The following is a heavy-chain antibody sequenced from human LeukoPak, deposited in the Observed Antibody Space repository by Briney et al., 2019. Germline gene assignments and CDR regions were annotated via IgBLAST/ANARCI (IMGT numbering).Heavy chain of an antibody. CDR3: AGHPYDFWSGPFDN. V-gene: IGHV4-39*01. CDR1: GGSISSRDYY. CDR2: IYYSGST. Sequence: PSETLSLTCSVSGGSISSRDYYWAWIRQPPGEGLEWIGTIYYSGSTFYNPSLKTRVTMSVDTAESQFSLRLTSVTAADTAVYYCAGHPYDFWSGPFDNWGQGTLVTVSS. D-gene: IGHD3-3*01. J-gene: IGHJ4*02.